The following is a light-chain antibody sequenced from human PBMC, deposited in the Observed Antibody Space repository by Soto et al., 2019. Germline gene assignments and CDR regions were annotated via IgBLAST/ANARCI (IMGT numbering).Light chain of an antibody. CDR1: QRVSSRY. CDR3: QHYGSSPPIT. J-gene: IGKJ5*01. Sequence: DIVLTQSPGTLSLSPGERATLSCRASQRVSSRYLAWYQQRPGEAPRLLIYGASNRATGIPDRFSGSGSWTGSGTDFTLTISRLEPEDFAVYYCQHYGSSPPITFGQGTRLEIK. CDR2: GAS. V-gene: IGKV3-20*01.